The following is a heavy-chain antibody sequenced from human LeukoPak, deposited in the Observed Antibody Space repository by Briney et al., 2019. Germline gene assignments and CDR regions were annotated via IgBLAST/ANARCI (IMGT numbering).Heavy chain of an antibody. CDR3: ARQGGIYCSGGSRQEEPLYNWFDP. J-gene: IGHJ5*02. D-gene: IGHD2-15*01. CDR1: GYTFTSYD. Sequence: ASVKVSCKASGYTFTSYDINWVRQATGQGFEWMGWMNPNSGNTGYAQKFQGRVTMTRDTSISTAYMELSRLRSDDTAVYYCARQGGIYCSGGSRQEEPLYNWFDPWGQGTLVTVSS. CDR2: MNPNSGNT. V-gene: IGHV1-8*01.